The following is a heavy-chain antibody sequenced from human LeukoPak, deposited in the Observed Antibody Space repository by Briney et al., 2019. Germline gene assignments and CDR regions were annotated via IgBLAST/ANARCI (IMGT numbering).Heavy chain of an antibody. D-gene: IGHD5-18*01. J-gene: IGHJ4*02. CDR1: GGSLSSYY. CDR3: ARREYSYGYYY. Sequence: SETLSLTCTVSGGSLSSYYWSWVRQPPGKGLEWIGYIYYSGSTNYNPSLKSRVTISVDTSKNQFSLKLSSVTAADTAVYYCARREYSYGYYYWGQGTLVTVSS. CDR2: IYYSGST. V-gene: IGHV4-59*01.